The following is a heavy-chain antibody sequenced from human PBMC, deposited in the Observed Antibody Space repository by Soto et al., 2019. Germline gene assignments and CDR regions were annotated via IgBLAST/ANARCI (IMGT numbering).Heavy chain of an antibody. D-gene: IGHD3-22*01. V-gene: IGHV3-30*04. CDR3: VRGSHNYDSSGYYAFDI. CDR1: GFTFSSYA. Sequence: GGSLRLSCAASGFTFSSYAMHWVRQAPGKGLEWVAVISYDGSNKYYADSVKGRFTISRDNSKNTLYLQMNSLRAEDTAVYYCVRGSHNYDSSGYYAFDIWGQGTMVTVSS. CDR2: ISYDGSNK. J-gene: IGHJ3*02.